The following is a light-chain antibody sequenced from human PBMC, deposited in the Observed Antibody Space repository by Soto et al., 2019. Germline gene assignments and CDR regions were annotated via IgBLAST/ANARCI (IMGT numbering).Light chain of an antibody. CDR2: KAS. CDR1: QSISTW. Sequence: DIQMTQSPSTLSASVGDRVTITCRASQSISTWLAWYQQEPGKAPKLLIHKASSLQSGVPSRFSGSGSGTDLTLTISSLHPDDFANYYCQQYNSYSPTFGQGTKVDI. CDR3: QQYNSYSPT. V-gene: IGKV1-5*03. J-gene: IGKJ1*01.